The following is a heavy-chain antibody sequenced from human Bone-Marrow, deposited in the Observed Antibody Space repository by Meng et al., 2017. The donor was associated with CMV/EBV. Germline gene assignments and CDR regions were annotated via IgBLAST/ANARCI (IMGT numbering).Heavy chain of an antibody. V-gene: IGHV3-7*01. CDR2: IKQDGGVK. J-gene: IGHJ6*02. D-gene: IGHD5-18*01. CDR3: ASSYRYYYYYGMDV. CDR1: GLIFSSDW. Sequence: GESLKISCEASGLIFSSDWMTWVRQAPGKGLEWVASIKQDGGVKYYVDSVKGRFTVSRDNAKNSLYLQMNSLRAEDTAVYYCASSYRYYYYYGMDVWGQGTTVTVSS.